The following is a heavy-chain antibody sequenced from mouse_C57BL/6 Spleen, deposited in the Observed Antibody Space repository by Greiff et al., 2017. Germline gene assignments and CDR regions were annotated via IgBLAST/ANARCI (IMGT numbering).Heavy chain of an antibody. J-gene: IGHJ2*01. CDR3: ARPYYYGSSSLDY. CDR2: ISSGSSSI. D-gene: IGHD1-1*01. Sequence: EVKLMESGGGLVKPGGSLKLSCAASGFTFSDYGMHWVRQAPEKGLEWVAYISSGSSSIYYADTVKGRFTISRDNAKNTLFLQLTSLRSEDTAMCYCARPYYYGSSSLDYWGQGTTLTVSS. V-gene: IGHV5-17*01. CDR1: GFTFSDYG.